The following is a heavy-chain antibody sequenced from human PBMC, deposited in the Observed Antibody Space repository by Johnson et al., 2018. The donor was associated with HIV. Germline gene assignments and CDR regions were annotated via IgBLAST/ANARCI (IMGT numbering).Heavy chain of an antibody. D-gene: IGHD6-13*01. V-gene: IGHV3-33*06. CDR2: IWYDGSNK. CDR1: GCTVRNNY. CDR3: AKGYIAAAGDGWDAFDI. J-gene: IGHJ3*02. Sequence: QVQLVESGGGLVQPGGSLRVSCAASGCTVRNNYMSRVRQAPGKGLEWVAVIWYDGSNKYYADSVKGRFTISRDNSKNTLYLQMNSLRAEDTAVYYCAKGYIAAAGDGWDAFDIWGQGTMVTVSS.